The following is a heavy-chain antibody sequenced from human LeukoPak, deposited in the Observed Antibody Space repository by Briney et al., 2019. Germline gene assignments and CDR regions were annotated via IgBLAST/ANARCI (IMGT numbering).Heavy chain of an antibody. V-gene: IGHV3-21*01. CDR1: GFTFSSYT. CDR3: ARDHIRGDSYFDY. J-gene: IGHJ4*02. CDR2: ISSSSSYI. D-gene: IGHD2-21*02. Sequence: GGSLRLSCAASGFTFSSYTMNWVRRAPGKGLEWVSSISSSSSYIYYADSVKGRFTISRDNAKNSLYLQMNSLRAEDTAVYYCARDHIRGDSYFDYWGQGTLVTVSS.